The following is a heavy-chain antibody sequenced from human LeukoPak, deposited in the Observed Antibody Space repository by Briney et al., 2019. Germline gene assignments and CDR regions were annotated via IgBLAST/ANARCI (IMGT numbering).Heavy chain of an antibody. CDR1: GGSISSSSYY. J-gene: IGHJ4*02. CDR2: INHSGST. Sequence: SETLSLTCTVPGGSISSSSYYWGWIRQPPGKGLEWIGEINHSGSTNYNPSLKSRVTISVDTSKNQFSLKLSSVTAADTAVYYCARGPRDYGDDQKRKYYFDYWGQGTLVTVSS. V-gene: IGHV4-39*07. D-gene: IGHD4-17*01. CDR3: ARGPRDYGDDQKRKYYFDY.